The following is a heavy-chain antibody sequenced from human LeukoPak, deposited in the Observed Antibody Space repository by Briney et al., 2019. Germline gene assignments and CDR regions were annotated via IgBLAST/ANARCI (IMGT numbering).Heavy chain of an antibody. Sequence: ASVKVSCKASGYTFTGYYMQWVRQAPGQGLEWMGWINPNSGGTNYAQKFQGRVTMTRDTSISTAYMELSRLRSDDTAVYYCARADCSSTSCLNAFDIWGQGTMVTVSS. V-gene: IGHV1-2*02. CDR2: INPNSGGT. D-gene: IGHD2-2*01. CDR3: ARADCSSTSCLNAFDI. J-gene: IGHJ3*02. CDR1: GYTFTGYY.